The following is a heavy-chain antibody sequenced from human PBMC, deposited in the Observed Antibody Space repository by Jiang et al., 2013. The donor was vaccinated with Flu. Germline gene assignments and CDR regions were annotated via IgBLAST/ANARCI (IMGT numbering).Heavy chain of an antibody. V-gene: IGHV1-18*01. CDR3: ARIKGGAPNYYVDY. CDR2: ISVYNGNT. CDR1: GYTFPSHG. J-gene: IGHJ4*02. D-gene: IGHD3-10*02. Sequence: SGAEVKKPGASVKVSCKASGYTFPSHGISWVRQAPGQGLEWMGWISVYNGNTNSAQKLQGRVTMTTDTSTSTAYMELKSLRSDDTAMYYCARIKGGAPNYYVDYWGQGPWSPS.